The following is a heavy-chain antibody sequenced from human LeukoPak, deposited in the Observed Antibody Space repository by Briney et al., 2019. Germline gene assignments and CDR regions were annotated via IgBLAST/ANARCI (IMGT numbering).Heavy chain of an antibody. V-gene: IGHV3-53*01. CDR1: GFTVSSNY. J-gene: IGHJ4*02. D-gene: IGHD3-10*01. CDR2: TYSGGNT. CDR3: ARDEYYFGSGTAGY. Sequence: PGGSLRLSCTASGFTVSSNYMSWVRQAPGKGLEWVSVTYSGGNTYYADSVKGRFTISRDNSKNTLYLQMNSLRAEDTAVYYCARDEYYFGSGTAGYWGQGTLVTVSS.